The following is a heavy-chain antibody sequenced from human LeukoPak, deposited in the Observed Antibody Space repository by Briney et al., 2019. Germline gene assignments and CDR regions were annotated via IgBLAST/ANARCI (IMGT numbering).Heavy chain of an antibody. CDR1: GGSISSGDYY. D-gene: IGHD1-1*01. CDR3: ARVNNWNDAGAFDI. J-gene: IGHJ3*02. CDR2: IYYSGST. V-gene: IGHV4-30-4*08. Sequence: SETLSLTCTVSGGSISSGDYYWSWIRQPPGKGLEWIGYIYYSGSTYYNPSLKSRVTISVDTSKSQFSLKLSSVTAADTAVYYCARVNNWNDAGAFDIWGQGTMVTVSS.